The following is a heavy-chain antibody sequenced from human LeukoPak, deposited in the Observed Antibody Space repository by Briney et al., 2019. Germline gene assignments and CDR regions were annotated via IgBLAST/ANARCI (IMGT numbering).Heavy chain of an antibody. D-gene: IGHD5-18*01. CDR3: ARDRDTAMGL. Sequence: GGSLRLSCAASGFTVSSNYMSWVRQAPGKGLEWVANIMKDGSENHYVDSVSGRFTISRDKSKNTLYLQMNSLRAEDTAVYYCARDRDTAMGLWGQGTLVTVSS. CDR1: GFTVSSNY. CDR2: IMKDGSEN. V-gene: IGHV3-7*01. J-gene: IGHJ4*02.